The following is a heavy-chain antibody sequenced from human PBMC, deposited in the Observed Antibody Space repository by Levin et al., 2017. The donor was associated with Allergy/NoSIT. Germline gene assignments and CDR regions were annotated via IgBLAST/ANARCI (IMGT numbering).Heavy chain of an antibody. D-gene: IGHD6-19*01. V-gene: IGHV3-33*01. Sequence: GESLKISCAASGFTFSSYGMHWVRQAPGKGLEWVAVIWYDGSNKYYADSVKGRFTISRDNSKNTLYLQMNSLRAEDTAVYYCARDANQYGIAVAGTGFDYWGQGTLVTVSS. CDR3: ARDANQYGIAVAGTGFDY. CDR2: IWYDGSNK. CDR1: GFTFSSYG. J-gene: IGHJ4*02.